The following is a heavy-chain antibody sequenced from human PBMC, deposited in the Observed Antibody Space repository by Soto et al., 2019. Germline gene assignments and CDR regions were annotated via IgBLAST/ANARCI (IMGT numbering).Heavy chain of an antibody. J-gene: IGHJ4*01. CDR2: IYYGDSET. V-gene: IGHV5-51*01. Sequence: EVQLVQSGAEVKKPGESLKISCKSAGYRFNTYWLGWVRHMPGKGLEWMGIIYYGDSETRYSPSFQGQATISVDTSITTACLQWSSLKASDTAMYYCGRVWSRSRGWAYFREDWGYGPRVNVSS. CDR1: GYRFNTYW. CDR3: GRVWSRSRGWAYFRED. D-gene: IGHD6-19*01.